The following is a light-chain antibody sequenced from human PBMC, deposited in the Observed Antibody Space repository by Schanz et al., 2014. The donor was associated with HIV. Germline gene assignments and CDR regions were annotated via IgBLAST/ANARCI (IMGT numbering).Light chain of an antibody. V-gene: IGKV3D-20*02. Sequence: EIVLTQSPGTLSLSPGERATLSCTTSQSVSSGYLTWYQQKPGQAPRLLIYGASNRATGIPDRFSGSGSGTDFTLTISRLEPEDFAVYYCQQRSNSYTFGQGTKLEIK. CDR3: QQRSNSYT. CDR1: QSVSSGY. CDR2: GAS. J-gene: IGKJ2*01.